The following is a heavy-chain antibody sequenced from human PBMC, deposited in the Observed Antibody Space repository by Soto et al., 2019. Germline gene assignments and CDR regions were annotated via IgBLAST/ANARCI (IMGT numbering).Heavy chain of an antibody. D-gene: IGHD3-10*01. J-gene: IGHJ4*02. CDR2: VGGGGENT. V-gene: IGHV3-23*01. Sequence: EVQLLESGGGLVQPAGSLRLSCAASGFTFSSYSMNWVRQAPGKGLEWVATVGGGGENTFYADSVKGRFTISREDSQNTLYLQMNSLRAEDTAVYFCAKRDSGSGRSPPLINYWGQGTLVTVSS. CDR3: AKRDSGSGRSPPLINY. CDR1: GFTFSSYS.